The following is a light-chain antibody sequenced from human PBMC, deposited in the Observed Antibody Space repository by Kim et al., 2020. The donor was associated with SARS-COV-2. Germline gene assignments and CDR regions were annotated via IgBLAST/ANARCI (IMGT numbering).Light chain of an antibody. J-gene: IGKJ5*01. CDR2: AAS. CDR1: QSIDNY. Sequence: IQMTQSPSSLSASVGDRVTITCRASQSIDNYLNWYQQKPGKAPKPLIYAASSLHSGVPSRFSGSGSGTEFTLTISSLQPDDFATYFCQQSHTSITFGQGTQLEIK. V-gene: IGKV1-39*01. CDR3: QQSHTSIT.